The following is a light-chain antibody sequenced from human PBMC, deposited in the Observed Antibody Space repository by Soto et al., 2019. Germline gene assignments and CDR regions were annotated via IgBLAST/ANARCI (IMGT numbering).Light chain of an antibody. Sequence: DIQMTLSPSTLSASVVDRVTITCRASQGVNIWLACYQQKPGRAPRLIIHRASILESGVQSRFSGRGSGTEFTLTISSLQPYDFATYYCQQYNVYWSFGPGTKVDI. CDR3: QQYNVYWS. V-gene: IGKV1-5*03. CDR2: RAS. CDR1: QGVNIW. J-gene: IGKJ1*01.